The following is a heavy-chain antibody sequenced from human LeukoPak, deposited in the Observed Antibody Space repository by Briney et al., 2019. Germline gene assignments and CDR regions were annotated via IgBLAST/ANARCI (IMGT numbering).Heavy chain of an antibody. V-gene: IGHV3-23*01. CDR2: ISGSGGGT. CDR3: AKAREITMIVVVITGPRPLDY. J-gene: IGHJ4*02. Sequence: AGGSLGLSCAASGFTFSSYAMSWVRQAPGKGLEWVSAISGSGGGTYYADSVKGRFTISRDNSKNTLYLQMNSLRAEDTAVYYCAKAREITMIVVVITGPRPLDYWGQGTLVTVSS. CDR1: GFTFSSYA. D-gene: IGHD3-22*01.